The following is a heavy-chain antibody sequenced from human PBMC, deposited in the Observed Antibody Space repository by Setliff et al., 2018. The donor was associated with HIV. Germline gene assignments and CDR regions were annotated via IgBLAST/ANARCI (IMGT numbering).Heavy chain of an antibody. CDR2: VRAYNGRT. D-gene: IGHD2-21*02. CDR1: GDIFTKYG. Sequence: ASVKVSCKVSGDIFTKYGFSWVRQAPGQGPEWMGWVRAYNGRTDYAENFQGRLTVTIDTPTTTVYMELRSLRSDDTAVYYCAREKETCSGDTCWKNAFDIWGQGTMVTVSS. J-gene: IGHJ3*02. V-gene: IGHV1-18*01. CDR3: AREKETCSGDTCWKNAFDI.